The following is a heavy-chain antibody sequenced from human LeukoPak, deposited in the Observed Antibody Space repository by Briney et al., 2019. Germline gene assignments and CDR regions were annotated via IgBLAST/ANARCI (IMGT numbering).Heavy chain of an antibody. J-gene: IGHJ5*02. Sequence: ASVKVSCKASGYSFTTYGINWVRQAPAQGLECMGGISTYSGNTNYAQKFQGRVTMTTDTSTSTAYMELRSLTSDDTAVYYCARGEGYDSSGYANWFDPWGQGTLVTVSS. V-gene: IGHV1-18*01. CDR2: ISTYSGNT. CDR1: GYSFTTYG. CDR3: ARGEGYDSSGYANWFDP. D-gene: IGHD3-22*01.